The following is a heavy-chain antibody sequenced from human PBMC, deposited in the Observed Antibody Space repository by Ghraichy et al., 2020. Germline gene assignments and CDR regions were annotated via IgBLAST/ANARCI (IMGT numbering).Heavy chain of an antibody. CDR1: GYTFTGYN. J-gene: IGHJ4*03. D-gene: IGHD6-13*01. CDR3: AGVDEAAVGYFDF. Sequence: ASVKVSCKASGYTFTGYNVHWVRQAPGQGLEWMGWITPNSGDTHYAQKFQGRVTMTRDTSISTAYMELSRLRFDDTAVYYCAGVDEAAVGYFDFWGQGTRVTVSS. CDR2: ITPNSGDT. V-gene: IGHV1-2*02.